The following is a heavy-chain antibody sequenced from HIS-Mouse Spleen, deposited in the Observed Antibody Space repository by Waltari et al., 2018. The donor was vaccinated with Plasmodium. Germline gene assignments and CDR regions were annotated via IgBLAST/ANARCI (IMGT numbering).Heavy chain of an antibody. D-gene: IGHD6-13*01. CDR1: GYTFTGYY. CDR2: INPNSGGT. V-gene: IGHV1-2*02. J-gene: IGHJ1*01. CDR3: ARVLGYKAAAGTFVEYFQH. Sequence: SKASGYTFTGYYMHWVRQAPGQGLEWMGWINPNSGGTNYAQKFQGRVTMTRDTSISTAYMELSRLRSDDTAVYYWARVLGYKAAAGTFVEYFQHWGQGTLVTVSS.